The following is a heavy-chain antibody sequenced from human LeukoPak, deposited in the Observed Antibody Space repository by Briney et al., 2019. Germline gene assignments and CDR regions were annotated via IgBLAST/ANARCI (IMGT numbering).Heavy chain of an antibody. CDR3: AREGVRGVKIAYYYYMDV. CDR2: ISAYNGNT. Sequence: ASVKVSCKASGYTFTSYGISWVRQAPGQGLEWMGWISAYNGNTNYAQKLQGRATMTTDTSTSTAYMELRSLRSDDTAVYYCAREGVRGVKIAYYYYMDVWGKGTTVTV. CDR1: GYTFTSYG. J-gene: IGHJ6*03. V-gene: IGHV1-18*01. D-gene: IGHD3-10*01.